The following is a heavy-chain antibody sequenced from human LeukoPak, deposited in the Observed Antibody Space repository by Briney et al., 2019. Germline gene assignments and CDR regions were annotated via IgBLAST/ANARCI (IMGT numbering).Heavy chain of an antibody. D-gene: IGHD2-2*01. Sequence: GGSLRLSCAASGFNLTNYAMHWVRQAPGKGLEWVSSISSSSSYIYYADSVKGRFTISRDNAKNSLYLQMNSLRAEDTAVYYCARSRPPAASAYYYYYMDVWGKGTTVTVSS. J-gene: IGHJ6*03. CDR1: GFNLTNYA. CDR2: ISSSSSYI. V-gene: IGHV3-21*01. CDR3: ARSRPPAASAYYYYYMDV.